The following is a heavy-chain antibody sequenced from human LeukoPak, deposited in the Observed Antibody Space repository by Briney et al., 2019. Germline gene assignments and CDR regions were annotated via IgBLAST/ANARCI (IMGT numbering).Heavy chain of an antibody. Sequence: PGRSLRLSCAASGVTFSNYGMHWVRQAPGKGLEWVAVISYDGSNKYYADSVKGRFTISRDNSKNTLYLQMNSLRAEDTAVYYCAKDIFGGDYGDYVFVYWGQGTLVTVSS. V-gene: IGHV3-30*18. J-gene: IGHJ4*02. CDR2: ISYDGSNK. CDR3: AKDIFGGDYGDYVFVY. D-gene: IGHD4-17*01. CDR1: GVTFSNYG.